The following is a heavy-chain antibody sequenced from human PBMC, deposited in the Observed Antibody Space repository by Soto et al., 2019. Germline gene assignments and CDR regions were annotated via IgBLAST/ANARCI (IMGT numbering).Heavy chain of an antibody. J-gene: IGHJ6*02. V-gene: IGHV1-18*01. Sequence: ASVKVSCKASGYSFSSYAIGWVRQAPGQGLEWMGWISAHNGKTNYPQKLQGRVTMTTDTSASTAYMELSSLRSEDTAVYYCAKPLYSSSSYGCADVWGQGTTVTVSS. D-gene: IGHD6-13*01. CDR1: GYSFSSYA. CDR2: ISAHNGKT. CDR3: AKPLYSSSSYGCADV.